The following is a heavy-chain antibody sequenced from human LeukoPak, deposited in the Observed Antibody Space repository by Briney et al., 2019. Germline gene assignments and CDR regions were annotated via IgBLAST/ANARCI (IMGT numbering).Heavy chain of an antibody. Sequence: ASVKVSCKASGGTFSSYAISWVRQAPGQGLEWMGGIIPIFGTANYAQKFQGRVTITTDESTSTAYMELSSLRSEDTAMYYCASSPSSSSREAFDIWGQGTMVTVSS. CDR3: ASSPSSSSREAFDI. CDR1: GGTFSSYA. D-gene: IGHD6-6*01. CDR2: IIPIFGTA. J-gene: IGHJ3*02. V-gene: IGHV1-69*05.